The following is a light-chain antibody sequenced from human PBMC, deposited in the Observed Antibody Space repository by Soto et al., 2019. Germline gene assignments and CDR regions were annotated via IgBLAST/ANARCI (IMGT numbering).Light chain of an antibody. J-gene: IGLJ2*01. V-gene: IGLV1-44*01. CDR1: ASNLGGNP. CDR2: TNH. CDR3: AAWDDSLNAVV. Sequence: QSVLTQPPSVSGTLGQKVSISCSGSASNLGGNPVNWYQHLPGAAPKLLIYTNHQRPSGVPDRFSGSKSGTSASLAISGLRSEDEANFYCAAWDDSLNAVVFGGGTNVTVL.